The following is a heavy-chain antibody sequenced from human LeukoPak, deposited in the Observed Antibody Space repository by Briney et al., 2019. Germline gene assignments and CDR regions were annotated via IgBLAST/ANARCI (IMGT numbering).Heavy chain of an antibody. CDR2: INHSGST. D-gene: IGHD3-10*01. CDR3: ARGYGSGSRGYYFDY. CDR1: GGSFSSYY. V-gene: IGHV4-34*01. Sequence: SETLSLTCAVYGGSFSSYYWSWIRQPPGEGLEWIGEINHSGSTNYNPSLKSRVTISVDTSKNQFSLKLSSVTAADTAVYYCARGYGSGSRGYYFDYWGQGTLVTVSS. J-gene: IGHJ4*02.